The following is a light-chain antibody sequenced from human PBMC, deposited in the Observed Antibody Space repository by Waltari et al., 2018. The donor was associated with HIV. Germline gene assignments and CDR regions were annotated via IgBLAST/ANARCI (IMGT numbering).Light chain of an antibody. CDR3: QSYDSSLSNWV. CDR1: SSNIGAGYD. J-gene: IGLJ3*02. Sequence: QSVLTQPPSVSGAPGQRVTIPCTASSSNIGAGYDVPWYQQLPGTAPKLLIYGNSNRPSGVPDRFSGSKSGTSASLAITGLQPDDETDYYCQSYDSSLSNWVFGGGTKLTVL. V-gene: IGLV1-40*01. CDR2: GNS.